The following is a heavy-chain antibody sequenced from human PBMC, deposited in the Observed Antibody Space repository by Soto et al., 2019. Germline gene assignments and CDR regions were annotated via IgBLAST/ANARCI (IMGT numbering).Heavy chain of an antibody. CDR3: VRLSDGGDSVNPETLDI. Sequence: VQLVQSGSEMRKPGESLRISCRGSSFTFPNYWIGWVRQMPGKGLEWMGIIYAGDSDTRYSPSFQGQVTISAHKSISTAYLQWYSRKATDTAMYYCVRLSDGGDSVNPETLDIWGQGTMVTVSS. CDR1: SFTFPNYW. CDR2: IYAGDSDT. V-gene: IGHV5-51*01. D-gene: IGHD2-21*02. J-gene: IGHJ3*02.